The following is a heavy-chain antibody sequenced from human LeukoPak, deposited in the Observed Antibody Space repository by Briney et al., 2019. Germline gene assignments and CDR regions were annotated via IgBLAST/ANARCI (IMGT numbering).Heavy chain of an antibody. J-gene: IGHJ4*02. Sequence: PGGSLRLSCAASGFTFSSYGMHWVRQAPGKGLEWVAVISYDGSNKYYADSVKGRFTISRDNSKNTLYLQMNSLRAEDTALYYCATAGSGTYADYWGLGTLVTVSS. CDR2: ISYDGSNK. D-gene: IGHD1-26*01. CDR3: ATAGSGTYADY. V-gene: IGHV3-30*03. CDR1: GFTFSSYG.